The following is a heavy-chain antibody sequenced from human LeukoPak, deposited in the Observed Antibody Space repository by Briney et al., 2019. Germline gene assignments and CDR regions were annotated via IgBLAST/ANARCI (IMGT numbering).Heavy chain of an antibody. CDR2: IRYDGSNK. V-gene: IGHV3-30*02. J-gene: IGHJ4*02. CDR3: AKEKGDGYNTHFDY. D-gene: IGHD5-24*01. Sequence: GGSLRLSCAASGFTFSSYGMHWVRQAPGKGLEWVAFIRYDGSNKYYADSVKGRFTISRDNSKNTLYLQMNSLRAEDTAVYYCAKEKGDGYNTHFDYWGQGTLVTVSS. CDR1: GFTFSSYG.